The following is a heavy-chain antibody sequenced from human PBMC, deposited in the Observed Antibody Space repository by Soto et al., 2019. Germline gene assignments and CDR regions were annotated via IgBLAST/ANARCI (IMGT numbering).Heavy chain of an antibody. Sequence: PVGSLRLSCAASGFTFSDYYMSWIRQAPGKGLEWVSYISSSSSYTNYADPVKGRFTISRDNAKNSLYLQMNSLRAEDTAVYYCARSPYYDILTGYALYGMDVWGQGTTVTVSS. V-gene: IGHV3-11*06. CDR1: GFTFSDYY. CDR2: ISSSSSYT. J-gene: IGHJ6*02. D-gene: IGHD3-9*01. CDR3: ARSPYYDILTGYALYGMDV.